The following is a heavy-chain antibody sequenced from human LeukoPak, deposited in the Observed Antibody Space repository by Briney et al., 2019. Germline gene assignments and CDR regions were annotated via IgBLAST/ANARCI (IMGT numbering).Heavy chain of an antibody. Sequence: GGSLRLSCAASGFTFSTYTMNWVRQAPGKGLEWVSSINSDGHIYYTGSVKGRFTISRDNAKNSLYLQMNSLRAEDTAVYYCARDLVVREPGDCWGQGTLVTVSS. D-gene: IGHD3-10*01. V-gene: IGHV3-21*01. CDR2: INSDGHI. CDR1: GFTFSTYT. CDR3: ARDLVVREPGDC. J-gene: IGHJ4*02.